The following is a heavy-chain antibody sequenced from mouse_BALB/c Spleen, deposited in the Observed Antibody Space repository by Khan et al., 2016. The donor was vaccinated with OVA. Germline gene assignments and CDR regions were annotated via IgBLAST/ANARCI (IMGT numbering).Heavy chain of an antibody. CDR2: INYGGNI. J-gene: IGHJ3*01. CDR3: TRGGRWFDY. Sequence: EVQLQESGPGLVKPSQSLSLTCSVTGYSITSGYYWNWIRQFPGNTLEWMGYINYGGNINYNPSLKNRISITRDTSKNQFFLRVISVTTEDSATYYCTRGGRWFDYWGQGTLVTVSA. V-gene: IGHV3-6*02. CDR1: GYSITSGYY.